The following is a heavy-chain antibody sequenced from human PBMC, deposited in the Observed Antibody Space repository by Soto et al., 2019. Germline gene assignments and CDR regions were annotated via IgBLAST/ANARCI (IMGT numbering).Heavy chain of an antibody. J-gene: IGHJ6*02. CDR2: VSNAGSNT. D-gene: IGHD1-1*01. CDR1: GFTLSRFV. Sequence: QVHLEESGGGVVQPGRSLRLSCVGSGFTLSRFVLHWVRQAPGKGLEWVAVVSNAGSNTYYADSVKGRFTISRDNSMSTLYLQMNSLRREDTALYYCARGNMDVWGRGTTVIVSS. V-gene: IGHV3-30*04. CDR3: ARGNMDV.